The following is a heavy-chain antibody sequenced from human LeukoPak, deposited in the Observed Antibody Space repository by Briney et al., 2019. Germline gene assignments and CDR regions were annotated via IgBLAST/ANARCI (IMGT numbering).Heavy chain of an antibody. CDR2: IYYSGST. D-gene: IGHD6-6*01. CDR3: ARFGSIAARRDYYYGMDV. Sequence: SETLSLTCTVSGGSISSYYWSWIRQPPGKGLEWIGYIYYSGSTNYNPSLKSRVTISVDTSKNQFSLKLSSVTAADTAVYYCARFGSIAARRDYYYGMDVLGQGTTVTVSS. CDR1: GGSISSYY. V-gene: IGHV4-59*01. J-gene: IGHJ6*02.